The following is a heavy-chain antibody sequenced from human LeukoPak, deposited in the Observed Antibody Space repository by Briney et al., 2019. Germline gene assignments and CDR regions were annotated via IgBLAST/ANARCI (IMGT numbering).Heavy chain of an antibody. CDR1: GYTFTGYY. Sequence: ASVKVSCKASGYTFTGYYMHWVRQAPGQGLEWMGWINPNSGGTNYAQKFQGRVTMTRDTSISTAYMELSRLRSDDTAVYYCAREGRFLEWLLHIYYYYGMDVWGQGTTVTVSS. J-gene: IGHJ6*02. D-gene: IGHD3-3*01. CDR3: AREGRFLEWLLHIYYYYGMDV. CDR2: INPNSGGT. V-gene: IGHV1-2*02.